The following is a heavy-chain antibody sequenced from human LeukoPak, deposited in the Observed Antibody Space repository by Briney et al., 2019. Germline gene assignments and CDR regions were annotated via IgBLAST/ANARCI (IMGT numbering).Heavy chain of an antibody. V-gene: IGHV1-24*01. CDR3: ARYGRYSSSYYYYYMDV. CDR2: FDPEDGET. D-gene: IGHD6-13*01. J-gene: IGHJ6*03. CDR1: GYTFTSYY. Sequence: ASVKVSCKASGYTFTSYYMHWVRQAPGKGLEWMGGFDPEDGETIYAQKFQGRVTMTEDTSTDTAYMELSSLRSEDTAVYYCARYGRYSSSYYYYYMDVWGKGTTVTVSS.